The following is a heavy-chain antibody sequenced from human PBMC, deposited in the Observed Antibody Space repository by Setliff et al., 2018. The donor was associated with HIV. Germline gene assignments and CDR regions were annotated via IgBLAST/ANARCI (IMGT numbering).Heavy chain of an antibody. CDR2: INHSGNT. CDR1: GDSITSGGYL. V-gene: IGHV4-34*01. Sequence: PSETLSLTCTVSGDSITSGGYLWSWIRQTPGKGLEWIGEINHSGNTNSNPSLKSRVTISVDPSKSQFSLRLNSVTAADTATYYCARGPESVAPRMCAFDIWGQGTMVTVSS. D-gene: IGHD6-6*01. CDR3: ARGPESVAPRMCAFDI. J-gene: IGHJ3*02.